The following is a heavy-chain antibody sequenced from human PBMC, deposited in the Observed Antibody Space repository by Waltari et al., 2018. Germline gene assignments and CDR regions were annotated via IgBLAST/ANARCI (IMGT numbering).Heavy chain of an antibody. J-gene: IGHJ4*02. CDR1: GFISSDHY. CDR3: VRDRTNAYCGSDCSPY. CDR2: TRNKPQNYII. V-gene: IGHV3-72*01. D-gene: IGHD2-21*02. Sequence: EVHLVESGGGFVQPGGSLRLSCAASGFISSDHYMDWVRQAPGKGLEWIGRTRNKPQNYIIEYAASIKGRFTISRDNAKNTLFLQMNSLRAEDTGVYYCVRDRTNAYCGSDCSPYWGQGTLVTVSS.